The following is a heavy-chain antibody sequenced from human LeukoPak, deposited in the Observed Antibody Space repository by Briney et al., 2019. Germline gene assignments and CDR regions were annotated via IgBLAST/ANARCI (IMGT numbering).Heavy chain of an antibody. V-gene: IGHV1-2*02. D-gene: IGHD3-16*01. Sequence: ASVKVSCTASGYTFTGYYMHWVRQAPGQGLEWMGLINPNSGDTNFAQKFQGRVTMTRDTSISTAYMELSRLRSDDTAVFYCARDVWGVGAPRLDYWGQGTLVTVSS. CDR3: ARDVWGVGAPRLDY. CDR2: INPNSGDT. CDR1: GYTFTGYY. J-gene: IGHJ4*02.